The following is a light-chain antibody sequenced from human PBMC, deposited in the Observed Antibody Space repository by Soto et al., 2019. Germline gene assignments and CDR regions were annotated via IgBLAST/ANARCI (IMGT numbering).Light chain of an antibody. J-gene: IGKJ3*01. V-gene: IGKV1-39*01. CDR3: QQTYSTLFT. CDR2: AAS. CDR1: QSISRY. Sequence: DIQMTQSPAALSASVGDRVTITCRASQSISRYLNWYQQKPGKAPEPLIYAASSLQSGVPSRFSGSGSGTDFTLTISNLQPEDFATYFCQQTYSTLFTFGPGTKVEIK.